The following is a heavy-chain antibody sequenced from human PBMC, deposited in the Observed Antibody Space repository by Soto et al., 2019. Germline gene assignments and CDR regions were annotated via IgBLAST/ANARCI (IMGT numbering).Heavy chain of an antibody. CDR3: EKNDGSTADAFDI. Sequence: GGSLRLSCAASGFTFDDYAMHWVRQAPGKGLEWVSLISGDGGSTYYADSVKGRFTISRDNSKNSLYLQMNSLRTEDTALISSEKNDGSTADAFDIWGQGTMVTVSS. D-gene: IGHD6-25*01. V-gene: IGHV3-43*02. CDR2: ISGDGGST. CDR1: GFTFDDYA. J-gene: IGHJ3*02.